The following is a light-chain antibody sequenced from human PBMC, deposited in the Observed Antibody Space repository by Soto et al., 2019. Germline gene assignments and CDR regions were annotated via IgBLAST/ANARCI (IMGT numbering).Light chain of an antibody. J-gene: IGKJ1*01. CDR1: QSFRSNY. CDR2: GVS. Sequence: EIVLTQSPGTLSLSPGERATLSCRASQSFRSNYLAWYQQRPGQAPRLLIYGVSSRASGIPDRFSGSGSGTDFTLTISRLEPEDSATYYCQQYNSYPWTFGQGTKVEIK. V-gene: IGKV3-20*01. CDR3: QQYNSYPWT.